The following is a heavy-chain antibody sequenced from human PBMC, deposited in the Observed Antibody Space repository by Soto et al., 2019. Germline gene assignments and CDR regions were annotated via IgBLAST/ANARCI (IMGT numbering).Heavy chain of an antibody. CDR2: IWFDGSDK. Sequence: GGSLRLSCAASGFTFSSYVMHWVRQAPGKGLEWVALIWFDGSDKYYTESVKGRFTISRDNSKSTLYLQMNSLRAEDTAVYYCARLYCSASSCYSVGAFDIRGQGTMVT. CDR3: ARLYCSASSCYSVGAFDI. V-gene: IGHV3-33*01. CDR1: GFTFSSYV. D-gene: IGHD2-15*01. J-gene: IGHJ3*02.